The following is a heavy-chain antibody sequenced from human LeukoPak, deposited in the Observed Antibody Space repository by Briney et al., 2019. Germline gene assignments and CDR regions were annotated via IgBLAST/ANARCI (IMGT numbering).Heavy chain of an antibody. J-gene: IGHJ4*02. D-gene: IGHD2-2*01. CDR1: GFTLSSYE. CDR2: ISSSGTTI. CDR3: ARKYCSTTSCLFDN. V-gene: IGHV3-48*03. Sequence: GGSLRLSCAASGFTLSSYEMNWVRQAPGKGLQWVSDISSSGTTIYYADSVKGRFTISRDNAKNSLYLQMNSLRAEDTAVYYCARKYCSTTSCLFDNWGQGTLVTVSS.